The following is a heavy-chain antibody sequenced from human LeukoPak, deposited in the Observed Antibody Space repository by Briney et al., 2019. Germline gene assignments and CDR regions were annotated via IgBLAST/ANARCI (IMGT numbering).Heavy chain of an antibody. J-gene: IGHJ4*02. Sequence: SETLSLTCTVSGGSISSYYWSWIRQPPGRGLEWIGYIYYSGSTNYNPSLKSRVTISVDTSKNQFSLKLSSVTAADTAVYYCARDVPFDYWGQGTLVTVSS. V-gene: IGHV4-59*12. CDR1: GGSISSYY. CDR2: IYYSGST. CDR3: ARDVPFDY.